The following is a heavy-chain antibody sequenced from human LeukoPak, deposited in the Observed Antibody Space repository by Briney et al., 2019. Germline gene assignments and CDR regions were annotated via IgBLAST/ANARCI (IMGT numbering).Heavy chain of an antibody. D-gene: IGHD6-6*01. Sequence: ASVKVSCKASGGTFSSYAISWVRQAPGQGLEWMGGIIPIFGTANYAQKFQGRVTITADKSTSTAYMELSSLRSEDTAVYYCARETSPKEYSSSLAFDYWGQGTLVTVSS. CDR1: GGTFSSYA. J-gene: IGHJ4*02. V-gene: IGHV1-69*06. CDR2: IIPIFGTA. CDR3: ARETSPKEYSSSLAFDY.